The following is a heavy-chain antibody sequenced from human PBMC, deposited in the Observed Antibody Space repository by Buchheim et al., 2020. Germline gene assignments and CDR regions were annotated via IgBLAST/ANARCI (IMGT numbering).Heavy chain of an antibody. CDR3: AKEEVPNDY. J-gene: IGHJ4*02. Sequence: EAQLLESGGGLVQPGGSLRLSCAVSGFTFSNSAMTWVRQAPGKGLEWVSAISRSGDTTYYADSVMGRFTISRDTSKNTRYLQMNSLRVDDTAVYYCAKEEVPNDYWGLGTL. CDR2: ISRSGDTT. V-gene: IGHV3-23*01. CDR1: GFTFSNSA.